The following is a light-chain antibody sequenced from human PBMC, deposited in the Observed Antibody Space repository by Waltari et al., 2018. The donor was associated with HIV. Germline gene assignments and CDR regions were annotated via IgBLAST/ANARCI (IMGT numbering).Light chain of an antibody. Sequence: SAVTQPASVSGLPGQSITISCTGGDSHFGLYNFLSWYQQHPGRVPRLILYDVDSRAPGISDRFSGSRSGPTASLNISRLRAEDEADYYCASFTGDDTLLFGGGTKVTVL. V-gene: IGLV2-14*03. CDR1: DSHFGLYNF. CDR2: DVD. CDR3: ASFTGDDTLL. J-gene: IGLJ3*02.